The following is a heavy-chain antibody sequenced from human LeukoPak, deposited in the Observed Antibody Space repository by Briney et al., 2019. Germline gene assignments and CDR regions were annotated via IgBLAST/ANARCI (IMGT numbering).Heavy chain of an antibody. CDR3: ARQGTNDYDTSGLDAFDI. J-gene: IGHJ3*02. D-gene: IGHD3-22*01. V-gene: IGHV4-39*01. Sequence: WVRQPPGKGLEWIGSHDYSGTTFYNPSLKSRLTISGDTSKTQFSLRLRSVTAADTAVYYCARQGTNDYDTSGLDAFDIWGQGKMVTVSS. CDR2: HDYSGTT.